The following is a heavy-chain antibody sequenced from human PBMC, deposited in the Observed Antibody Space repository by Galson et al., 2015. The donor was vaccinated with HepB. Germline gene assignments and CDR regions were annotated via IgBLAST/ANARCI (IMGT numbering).Heavy chain of an antibody. V-gene: IGHV3-33*01. J-gene: IGHJ4*02. CDR3: AREDRYTYIVTYDL. D-gene: IGHD2/OR15-2a*01. CDR2: IWKDGSNK. CDR1: GFTFSNYG. Sequence: SLRLSCAASGFTFSNYGMHWVRQAPGKGLEWVALIWKDGSNKYYADSVKGRFSISKDNSKNVVYLQMNSLGDDDTATYFCAREDRYTYIVTYDLWGQGSLITVSS.